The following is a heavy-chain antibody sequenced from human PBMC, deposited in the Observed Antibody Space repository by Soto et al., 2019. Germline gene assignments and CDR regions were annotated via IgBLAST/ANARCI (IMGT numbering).Heavy chain of an antibody. CDR1: GGSISSADYY. CDR2: IFNSGST. CDR3: ARAPYYYDRSGYYSAFDY. V-gene: IGHV4-30-4*01. Sequence: PSETLSLTCTVSGGSISSADYYWSWIRQPPGKGLEWIGHIFNSGSTYYNPSLQSRVTISVDTSKNQLSLKVRSVTAADTAVYFCARAPYYYDRSGYYSAFDYWGQGTLVTVS. J-gene: IGHJ4*02. D-gene: IGHD3-22*01.